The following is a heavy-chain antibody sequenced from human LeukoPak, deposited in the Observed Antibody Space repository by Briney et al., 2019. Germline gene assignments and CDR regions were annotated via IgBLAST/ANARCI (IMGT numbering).Heavy chain of an antibody. J-gene: IGHJ4*02. CDR3: ARDRYSSSWYYFDY. CDR1: GGSISSYY. Sequence: SETLSLTCTVSGGSISSYYWSWIRQPPGKGLEWMGYIYYSGSTYYNPSLKSRVTISVDTSKNQFSLKLSSVTAADTAVYYCARDRYSSSWYYFDYWGQGTLVTVSS. V-gene: IGHV4-59*01. CDR2: IYYSGST. D-gene: IGHD6-13*01.